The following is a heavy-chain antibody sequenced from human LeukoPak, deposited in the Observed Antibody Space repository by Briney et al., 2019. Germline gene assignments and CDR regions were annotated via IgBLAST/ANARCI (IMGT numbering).Heavy chain of an antibody. V-gene: IGHV4-59*01. D-gene: IGHD3-9*01. CDR2: IYYSGST. Sequence: PSETLSLTCTVSGGSISSYYWSWIRQPPGKGLEWIGYIYYSGSTNYNPSLESRVTISVDTSKNQFSLKLSSVTAADTAVYYCARDQRAYDILTGYTFDPWGQGTLVTVSS. J-gene: IGHJ5*02. CDR1: GGSISSYY. CDR3: ARDQRAYDILTGYTFDP.